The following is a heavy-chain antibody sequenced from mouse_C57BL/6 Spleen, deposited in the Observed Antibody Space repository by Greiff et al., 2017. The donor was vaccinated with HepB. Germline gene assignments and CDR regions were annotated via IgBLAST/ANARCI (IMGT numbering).Heavy chain of an antibody. CDR1: GYAFSSYW. Sequence: VQLQQSGAELVKPGASVKISCKASGYAFSSYWMNWVKQRPGKGLEWIGQIYPGDGDTNYNGKFKGKATLTADKSSSTAYMQLSSLTSEDSAVYFFARRHTTVVVDYWGQGTTLTVSS. J-gene: IGHJ2*01. CDR3: ARRHTTVVVDY. D-gene: IGHD1-1*01. V-gene: IGHV1-80*01. CDR2: IYPGDGDT.